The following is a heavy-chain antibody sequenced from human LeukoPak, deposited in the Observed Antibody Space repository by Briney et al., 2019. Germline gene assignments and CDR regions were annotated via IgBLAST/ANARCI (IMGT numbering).Heavy chain of an antibody. CDR3: AKTDSRPFANPGPYFDY. V-gene: IGHV3-23*01. J-gene: IGHJ4*02. D-gene: IGHD3-16*01. CDR1: VFTYSSYA. Sequence: PGGSLRLSCAAPVFTYSSYAMSGVRQAPGKGLEWVSAISGSGGSTYYADSVKGRFTISRDNSKNTLYLQMNSLRAEDTAVYYCAKTDSRPFANPGPYFDYWGQGTLVTVSS. CDR2: ISGSGGST.